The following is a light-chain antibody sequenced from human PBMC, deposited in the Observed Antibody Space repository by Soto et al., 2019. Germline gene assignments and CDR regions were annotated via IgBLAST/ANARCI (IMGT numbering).Light chain of an antibody. J-gene: IGKJ1*01. CDR2: GAS. Sequence: DIVMTQSPDSLAVSLGERATINCKSSQSVLYSSNNKNYLAWYQQKPGQAPRLLIYGASSRATGIPARFSGSGSGTEFTLTITSLQSEDFAVYYCQQYNSWPRTFGQGTKVDIK. CDR1: QSVLYSSNNKNY. V-gene: IGKV4-1*01. CDR3: QQYNSWPRT.